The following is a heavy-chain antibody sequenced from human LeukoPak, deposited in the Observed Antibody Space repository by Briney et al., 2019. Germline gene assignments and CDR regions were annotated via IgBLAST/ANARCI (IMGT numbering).Heavy chain of an antibody. CDR2: IYYNGST. CDR3: ARGIRYFDWLLPPYYYYGMDV. V-gene: IGHV4-39*01. CDR1: GGSISSSSYY. D-gene: IGHD3-9*01. J-gene: IGHJ6*02. Sequence: SETLSLTCTVSGGSISSSSYYWGWIRQPPGKGLEWIGSIYYNGSTYYNPSLKSRVTISVDTSKNQFSLKLSSVTAADTAVYYCARGIRYFDWLLPPYYYYGMDVWGQGTTVTVSS.